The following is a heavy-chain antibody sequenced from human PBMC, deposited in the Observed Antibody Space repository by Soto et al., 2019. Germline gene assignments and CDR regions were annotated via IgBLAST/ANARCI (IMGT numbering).Heavy chain of an antibody. J-gene: IGHJ4*02. D-gene: IGHD3-22*01. V-gene: IGHV4-39*01. CDR1: GDSITGSTYY. CDR2: IYYSGST. CDR3: ARQGYDSSGYCFDH. Sequence: QLQLQESGPGLVKPSETLSLTCTVSGDSITGSTYYWGWLRQPPGKGLEWIGSIYYSGSTYYNPSLKSRVTLSVDTAKNQFSLKLSSVTAADTAVYYCARQGYDSSGYCFDHWGQGTPVTVSS.